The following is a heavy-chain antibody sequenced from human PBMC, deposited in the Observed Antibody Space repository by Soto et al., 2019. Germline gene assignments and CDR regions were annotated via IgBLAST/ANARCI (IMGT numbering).Heavy chain of an antibody. D-gene: IGHD6-13*01. CDR1: GFTFSSSV. CDR3: ARDSAGDVFDI. J-gene: IGHJ3*02. V-gene: IGHV3-33*01. CDR2: IWYDGTSQ. Sequence: LRLSCAASGFTFSSSVMHWVRQAPGKGLEWVAFIWYDGTSQYYERSVEGRFTISRDNSRDTLYLQMNSLRVEDTAVYYCARDSAGDVFDIWGQGTMVTVSS.